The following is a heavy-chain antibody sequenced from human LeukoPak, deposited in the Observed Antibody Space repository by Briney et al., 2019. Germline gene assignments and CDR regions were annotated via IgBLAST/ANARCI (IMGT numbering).Heavy chain of an antibody. CDR3: AKDAEIPDIVVVPAAISYYYYMDV. V-gene: IGHV3-30*02. J-gene: IGHJ6*03. Sequence: GGSLRLSCAASGFTFSSYGMHWVRQAPGKGLEWVAFIRYDGSNKYYADSVKGRFTISRDNSKNTLYLQMNSLRAEDTAVYYCAKDAEIPDIVVVPAAISYYYYMDVRGTGTTVTVSS. CDR2: IRYDGSNK. CDR1: GFTFSSYG. D-gene: IGHD2-2*02.